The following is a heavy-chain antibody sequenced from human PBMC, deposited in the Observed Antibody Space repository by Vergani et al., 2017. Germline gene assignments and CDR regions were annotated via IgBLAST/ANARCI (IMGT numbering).Heavy chain of an antibody. J-gene: IGHJ4*02. V-gene: IGHV4-38-2*01. CDR1: GYSISSAYY. CDR2: VFHSGTT. CDR3: ARQYYDILGSYYLFDY. Sequence: QVQLQESGPGLLKPSETLSLTCAVTGYSISSAYYWGWVRQPPGRGLEWIGTVFHSGTTYYDPSLKSRVTISVDTSKNRFSLRLSSVTAADTAVYYCARQYYDILGSYYLFDYWGQGTLVTVSS. D-gene: IGHD3-9*01.